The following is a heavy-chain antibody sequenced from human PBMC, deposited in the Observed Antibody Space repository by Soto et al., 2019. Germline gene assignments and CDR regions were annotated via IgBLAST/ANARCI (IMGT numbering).Heavy chain of an antibody. Sequence: WASVKVSCKASGGTFSSYAISWVRQAPGQGLEWVGGIIPIFGTANYAQKFQGRVTITADESTSTAYMELSSLRSEDTAVYYCAREDSSGFDYWGQGTLVTVSS. CDR2: IIPIFGTA. CDR1: GGTFSSYA. V-gene: IGHV1-69*13. D-gene: IGHD3-22*01. J-gene: IGHJ4*02. CDR3: AREDSSGFDY.